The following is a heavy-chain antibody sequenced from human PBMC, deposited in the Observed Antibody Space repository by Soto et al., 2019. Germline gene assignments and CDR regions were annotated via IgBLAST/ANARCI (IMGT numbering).Heavy chain of an antibody. Sequence: GESLKISCKGSGYSFTSYWISWMRQMPGKGLEWMGRIDPSDSYTNYSPSFQGHVTISADKSISTAYLQWSSLKASDTAMYYCARHEPPAGYYYYGMDVWGQGTTVTVSS. CDR3: ARHEPPAGYYYYGMDV. CDR2: IDPSDSYT. CDR1: GYSFTSYW. V-gene: IGHV5-10-1*01. J-gene: IGHJ6*02.